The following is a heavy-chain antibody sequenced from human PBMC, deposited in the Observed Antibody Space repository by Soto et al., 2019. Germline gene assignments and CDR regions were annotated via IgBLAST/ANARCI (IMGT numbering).Heavy chain of an antibody. CDR3: AKGSPLYSSSSSPIDY. CDR2: ISYDGSNK. J-gene: IGHJ4*02. V-gene: IGHV3-30*18. D-gene: IGHD6-6*01. Sequence: GGSLRLSCAASGFTFSSYGMHWVRQAPGKGLEWVAVISYDGSNKYYADSVKGRFTISRDNSKNTLYLQMNSLRAEDTAVYYCAKGSPLYSSSSSPIDYWGQGTLVTVLL. CDR1: GFTFSSYG.